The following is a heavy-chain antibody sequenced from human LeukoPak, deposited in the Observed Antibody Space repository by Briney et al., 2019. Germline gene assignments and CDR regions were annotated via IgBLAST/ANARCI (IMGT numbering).Heavy chain of an antibody. CDR2: IYTSGST. J-gene: IGHJ4*02. Sequence: PSETLSLTCTVSGGSISSYYWSWIRQPAGKGLEWIGRIYTSGSTNYNPSLKSRVTMSVDTSKNQFSLKLSSVTAADTAVYYCAREPSVADTYYFDYWGQGTLVTVSS. CDR1: GGSISSYY. D-gene: IGHD6-19*01. CDR3: AREPSVADTYYFDY. V-gene: IGHV4-4*07.